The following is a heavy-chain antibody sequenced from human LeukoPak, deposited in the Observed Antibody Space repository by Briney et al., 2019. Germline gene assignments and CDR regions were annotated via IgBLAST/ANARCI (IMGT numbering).Heavy chain of an antibody. Sequence: QPGGSLRLSCAGSGFPFSNYWMHWVRQAPGKGLFWVSRMNSDGSSTSYADSVKGRFTISRDNAKNTLYLQMNSLRAEDAAVYYCATVSRSSGRGYFDYWGPGTLVTVSS. D-gene: IGHD6-19*01. CDR3: ATVSRSSGRGYFDY. V-gene: IGHV3-74*01. CDR2: MNSDGSST. CDR1: GFPFSNYW. J-gene: IGHJ4*02.